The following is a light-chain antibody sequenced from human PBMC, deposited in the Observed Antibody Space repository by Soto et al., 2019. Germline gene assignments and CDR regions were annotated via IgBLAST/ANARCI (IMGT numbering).Light chain of an antibody. J-gene: IGKJ1*01. V-gene: IGKV2-28*01. CDR1: QSLLETNGYNH. CDR3: QQSYSTSWT. CDR2: AAS. Sequence: DIVMTQSQLSLPVTPGEPASISCRSSQSLLETNGYNHLNWYLQKPGLSPQLLIYAASSLQSGVPSRFSGSGSGTDFTLTISSLQPEDFATYYCQQSYSTSWTFGQGTKVDIK.